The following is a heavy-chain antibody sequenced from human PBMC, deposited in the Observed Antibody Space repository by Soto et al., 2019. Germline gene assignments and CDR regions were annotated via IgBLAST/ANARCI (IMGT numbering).Heavy chain of an antibody. J-gene: IGHJ6*03. Sequence: SETLSLTCTVSGGSISSYYWSWIRQPPGKGLKWIGYIYYSGSTNYNPSLKSRVTISVDTSKNQFSLKLSSVTAADTAVYYCARVPGGSGIYYYYYMDVWGKGTTVTVSS. D-gene: IGHD3-10*01. CDR3: ARVPGGSGIYYYYYMDV. CDR2: IYYSGST. V-gene: IGHV4-59*01. CDR1: GGSISSYY.